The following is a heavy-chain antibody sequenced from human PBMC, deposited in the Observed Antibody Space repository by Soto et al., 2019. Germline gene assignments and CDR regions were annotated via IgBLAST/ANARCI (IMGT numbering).Heavy chain of an antibody. D-gene: IGHD3-10*01. CDR1: GFTFSSYA. CDR3: ARDQLMVRGAPAYYYYYMDV. CDR2: ISYDGSNK. J-gene: IGHJ6*03. V-gene: IGHV3-30*04. Sequence: GGSLRLSCAASGFTFSSYAMHWVRQAPGKGLEWVAVISYDGSNKYYADSVKGRFTISRDNSKNTLYLQMNSLRAEDTAVYYCARDQLMVRGAPAYYYYYMDVWGKGTTVTVSS.